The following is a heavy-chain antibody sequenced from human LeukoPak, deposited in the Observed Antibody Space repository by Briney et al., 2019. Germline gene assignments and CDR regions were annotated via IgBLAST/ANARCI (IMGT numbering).Heavy chain of an antibody. D-gene: IGHD3-22*01. CDR3: AKGWSIYYDGSGFPDY. Sequence: GGSLRLSCAASGFTFSSYAMSWVRQAPGQGLEWVSIISGSGANTDYADSVQGRFTISRDNSKATLYVQMSSLTAEDTAVYFCAKGWSIYYDGSGFPDYWGQGTLVTVSS. CDR1: GFTFSSYA. V-gene: IGHV3-23*01. CDR2: ISGSGANT. J-gene: IGHJ4*02.